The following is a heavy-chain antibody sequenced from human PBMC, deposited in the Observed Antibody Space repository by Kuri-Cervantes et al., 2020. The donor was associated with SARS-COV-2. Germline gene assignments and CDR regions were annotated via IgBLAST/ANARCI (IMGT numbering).Heavy chain of an antibody. Sequence: GESLKISFAAPGFTFGSYGMHWVRQAPGKGLECVEVISYDRSNKYYADSVKGRFTISRDNSKNKLYLQMNNLRAEDTAVYYCAKDHFQTTSGPHGYWGQGTLVTVSS. CDR3: AKDHFQTTSGPHGY. CDR1: GFTFGSYG. D-gene: IGHD3-16*01. J-gene: IGHJ4*02. CDR2: ISYDRSNK. V-gene: IGHV3-30*18.